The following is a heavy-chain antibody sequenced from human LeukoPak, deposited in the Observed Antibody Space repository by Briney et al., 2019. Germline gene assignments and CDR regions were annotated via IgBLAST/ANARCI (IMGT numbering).Heavy chain of an antibody. V-gene: IGHV3-53*01. CDR2: VYSGGRT. J-gene: IGHJ4*02. CDR1: GFSVSSNY. D-gene: IGHD1-26*01. Sequence: QTGGSLRLVCAASGFSVSSNYMSWVRQAPGKGLEYISVVYSGGRTYYSDSVKGRFTISRDIPKNTLYLQMNSLKAEDTAVYYCTRQKWPLPFHWGQGALVPVFS. CDR3: TRQKWPLPFH.